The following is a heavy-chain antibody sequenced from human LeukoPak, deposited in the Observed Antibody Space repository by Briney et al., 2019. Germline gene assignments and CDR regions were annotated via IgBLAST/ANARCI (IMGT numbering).Heavy chain of an antibody. CDR1: GYTFGSYA. CDR3: ARAVVVVAATPIGWFDP. J-gene: IGHJ5*02. Sequence: HAASVKVSCKASGYTFGSYAMHWVRQAPGQGLEWMGWINAGNGNTKYSQKFQGRVTITRDTSASTAYMELSSLRSEDTAVYYCARAVVVVAATPIGWFDPWGQGTLVTVSS. V-gene: IGHV1-3*01. CDR2: INAGNGNT. D-gene: IGHD2-15*01.